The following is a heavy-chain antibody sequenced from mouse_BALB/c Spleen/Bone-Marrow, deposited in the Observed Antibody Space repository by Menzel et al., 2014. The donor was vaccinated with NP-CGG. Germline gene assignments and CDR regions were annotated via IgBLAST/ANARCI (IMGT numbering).Heavy chain of an antibody. J-gene: IGHJ3*01. CDR2: IRNKANGYTT. CDR1: GSTFTDYY. V-gene: IGHV7-3*02. Sequence: EVQGVESGGGLVQPGGSLRLSCATSGSTFTDYYMSWVRQPPGKALEWLGFIRNKANGYTTEYSASVKGRFTISRDNSQSILYLQMNTLRAEDSATYYCARDYGNYVRFAYWGQGTLVTVSA. CDR3: ARDYGNYVRFAY. D-gene: IGHD2-1*01.